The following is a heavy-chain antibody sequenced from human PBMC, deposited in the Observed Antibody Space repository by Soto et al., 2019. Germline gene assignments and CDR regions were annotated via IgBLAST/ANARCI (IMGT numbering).Heavy chain of an antibody. CDR2: ISFSDNSI. Sequence: GGSLRLSCAASGFSFSDYYMSWIRQAPGKGLEWVSYISFSDNSIYYAGSVKGRFTISRDNAKNSLYLQMNSLRAEDTAVYYCARDIEPPGLFFDYWGQGTLVTVSS. D-gene: IGHD6-13*01. V-gene: IGHV3-11*01. J-gene: IGHJ4*02. CDR1: GFSFSDYY. CDR3: ARDIEPPGLFFDY.